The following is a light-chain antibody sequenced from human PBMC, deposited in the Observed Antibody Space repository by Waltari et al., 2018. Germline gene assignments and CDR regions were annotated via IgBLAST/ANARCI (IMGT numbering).Light chain of an antibody. CDR1: SANIGSNT. CDR2: NNN. Sequence: QSVVTQPPSASGTPGQRVTISCSGSSANIGSNTVNWYQQLPGTTPKLLIYNNNKRPAGVPDRFAGCKSGTSASLAISGLQSEDEADYYCAAWDDSLPGLFVFGSWTKVTVL. J-gene: IGLJ1*01. V-gene: IGLV1-44*01. CDR3: AAWDDSLPGLFV.